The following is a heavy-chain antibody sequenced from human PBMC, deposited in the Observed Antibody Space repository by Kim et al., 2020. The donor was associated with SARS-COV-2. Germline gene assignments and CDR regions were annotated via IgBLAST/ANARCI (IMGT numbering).Heavy chain of an antibody. Sequence: ASVKVSCKVSGYTLTELSMHWVRQAPGKGLEWMGGFDPEDGETIYAQKFQGRVTMTEDTSTDTAYMELSSLRSEDTAVYYCATGFFRRFGDPLGASFDYWGQGTLVTVSS. CDR3: ATGFFRRFGDPLGASFDY. CDR1: GYTLTELS. CDR2: FDPEDGET. J-gene: IGHJ4*02. D-gene: IGHD3-10*01. V-gene: IGHV1-24*01.